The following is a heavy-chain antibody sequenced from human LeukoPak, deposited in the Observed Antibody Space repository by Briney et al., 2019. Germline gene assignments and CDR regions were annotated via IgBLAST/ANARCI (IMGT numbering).Heavy chain of an antibody. D-gene: IGHD6-6*01. CDR1: GFTFSNYE. CDR3: ARKLVHYFDY. Sequence: GGSLTLSCAASGFTFSNYEMNWVRQAPRKGLDLVSYISSSGTTIYYADSVKGRFTISRDNAKTSLYLQMNSLRAEDTAVYYCARKLVHYFDYWGQGTLVTVSS. CDR2: ISSSGTTI. V-gene: IGHV3-48*03. J-gene: IGHJ4*02.